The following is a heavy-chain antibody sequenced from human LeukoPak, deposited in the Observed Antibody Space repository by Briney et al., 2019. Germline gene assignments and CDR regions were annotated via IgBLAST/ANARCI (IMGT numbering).Heavy chain of an antibody. V-gene: IGHV3-49*04. D-gene: IGHD3-22*01. CDR1: GFTFSTYW. CDR3: TRDRHYYDSSGYYYVEAFDI. Sequence: GGSLRLSCAASGFTFSTYWMSWVRRAPGKGLEWVGFIRSKAYGETTEYAASVKGRFTISRDDSKSIAYLQMNSLKTEDTAVYYCTRDRHYYDSSGYYYVEAFDIWGQGTMVTVSS. CDR2: IRSKAYGETT. J-gene: IGHJ3*02.